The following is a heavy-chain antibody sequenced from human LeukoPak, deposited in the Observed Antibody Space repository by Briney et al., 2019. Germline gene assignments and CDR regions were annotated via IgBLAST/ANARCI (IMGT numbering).Heavy chain of an antibody. CDR3: ARVRVRGVISQPFDY. V-gene: IGHV1-69*01. Sequence: SVKVSCKASGGTFSSYAISWVRLAPGQGLEWMGGIIPIFGTANYAQKFQGRVTITADESTSTAYMELSSLRSEDTAVYYCARVRVRGVISQPFDYWGQGTLVTVSS. CDR1: GGTFSSYA. J-gene: IGHJ4*02. D-gene: IGHD3-10*01. CDR2: IIPIFGTA.